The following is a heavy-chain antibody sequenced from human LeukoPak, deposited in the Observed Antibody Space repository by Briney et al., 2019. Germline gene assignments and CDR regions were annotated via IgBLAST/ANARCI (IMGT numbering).Heavy chain of an antibody. D-gene: IGHD6-13*01. Sequence: VASVKVSCKASGGTFSSYAISWVRQAPGQGLEWMGGIIPILGIANYAQKFQGRVTITADESTSTAYMELSSLRSEDTAVYYCARGVKQQLPLDYWGQGTLVTVPS. CDR2: IIPILGIA. CDR1: GGTFSSYA. J-gene: IGHJ4*02. CDR3: ARGVKQQLPLDY. V-gene: IGHV1-69*01.